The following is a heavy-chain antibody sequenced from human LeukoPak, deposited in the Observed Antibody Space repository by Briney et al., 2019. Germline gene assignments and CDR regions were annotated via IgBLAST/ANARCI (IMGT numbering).Heavy chain of an antibody. D-gene: IGHD6-13*01. V-gene: IGHV1-2*02. Sequence: ASVKVSCKASGYTFIGYYMHWVRQAPGQGLEWMGWINPNSGGTNYAQKFQGRVTMTRDTSISTAYMELSRLRSDDTAVYYCARAPNRIAAAGSPGPYWGQGTLVTVSS. CDR1: GYTFIGYY. CDR2: INPNSGGT. CDR3: ARAPNRIAAAGSPGPY. J-gene: IGHJ4*02.